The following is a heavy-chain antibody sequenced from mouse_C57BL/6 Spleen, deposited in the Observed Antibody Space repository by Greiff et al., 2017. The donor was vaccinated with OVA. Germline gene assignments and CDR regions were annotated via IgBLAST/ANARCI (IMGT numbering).Heavy chain of an antibody. CDR2: IYPGDGDT. Sequence: VKLQESGPELVKPGASVKISCKASGYAFSSSWMNWVKQRPGKGLEWIGRIYPGDGDTNYNGKFKGKATLTADKSSSTAYMQLSSLTSEDSAVYFCARKGITTVVATDYAMDYWGQGTSVTVSS. D-gene: IGHD1-1*01. CDR1: GYAFSSSW. J-gene: IGHJ4*01. CDR3: ARKGITTVVATDYAMDY. V-gene: IGHV1-82*01.